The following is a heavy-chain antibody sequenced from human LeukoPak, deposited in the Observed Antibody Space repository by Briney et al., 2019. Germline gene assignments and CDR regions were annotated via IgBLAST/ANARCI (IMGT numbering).Heavy chain of an antibody. CDR1: GFTFSNYG. J-gene: IGHJ4*02. CDR2: TLYDGSNS. D-gene: IGHD3-16*02. CDR3: ARDEGAFGGIIVPRD. V-gene: IGHV3-30*03. Sequence: PGGSLRLSCAASGFTFSNYGMHWVRQAPGKGLEWVAVTLYDGSNSYYADSVKGRFTISRDDSNNTLYLQMHSLRAEDTALYFCARDEGAFGGIIVPRDWGQGTLVTVSS.